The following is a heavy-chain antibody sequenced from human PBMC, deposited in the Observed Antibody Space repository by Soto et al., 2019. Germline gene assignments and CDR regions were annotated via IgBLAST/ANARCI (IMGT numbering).Heavy chain of an antibody. Sequence: ASVKVSCKASGGTFSSYAISWVRQAPGQGPEWMGWINTYNGNSNYAQKFQGRVTMTTDTSTNTAYMELRSLTSDDTAVYYWARDCTGGSCFCIYWGQGTLVTVSS. J-gene: IGHJ4*02. CDR1: GGTFSSYA. CDR2: INTYNGNS. CDR3: ARDCTGGSCFCIY. D-gene: IGHD2-15*01. V-gene: IGHV1-18*04.